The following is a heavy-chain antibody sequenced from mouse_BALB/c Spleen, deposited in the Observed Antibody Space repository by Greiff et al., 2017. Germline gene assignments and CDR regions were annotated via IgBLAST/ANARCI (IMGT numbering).Heavy chain of an antibody. CDR2: ISSGGST. D-gene: IGHD1-1*01. V-gene: IGHV5-6-5*01. J-gene: IGHJ2*01. Sequence: EVKVVESGGGLVKPGGSLKLSCAASGFTFSSYAMSWVRQTPEKRLEWVASISSGGSTYYPDSVKGRFTISRDNARNILYLQMSSLRSEDTAMYYCAREAILGITTVVADYWGQGTTLTVSS. CDR3: AREAILGITTVVADY. CDR1: GFTFSSYA.